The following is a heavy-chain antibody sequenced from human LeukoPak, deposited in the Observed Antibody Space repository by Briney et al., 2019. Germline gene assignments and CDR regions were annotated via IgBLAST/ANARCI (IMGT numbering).Heavy chain of an antibody. CDR2: IYYSGST. CDR1: GGSISSYY. Sequence: SETLSLTCTVSGGSISSYYWSWIRQPPGKGLEWIGYIYYSGSTNYNPSLKSRVTISVDTSKNQFSLKLSSVTAADTAVYYCARCDSSGYREFDYWGQGPRSPSPQ. CDR3: ARCDSSGYREFDY. V-gene: IGHV4-59*01. D-gene: IGHD3-22*01. J-gene: IGHJ4*02.